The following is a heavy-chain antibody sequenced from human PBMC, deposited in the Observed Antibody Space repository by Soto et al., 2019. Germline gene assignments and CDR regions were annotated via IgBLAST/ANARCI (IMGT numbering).Heavy chain of an antibody. J-gene: IGHJ6*02. D-gene: IGHD4-17*01. V-gene: IGHV6-1*01. CDR1: GDSVSSNSAA. CDR2: TYYRSKWYN. Sequence: SQTLSLTCAISGDSVSSNSAAWNWIRQSPSRGLEWLGRTYYRSKWYNDYAVSVKSRITINPDTSKNQFSLQLNSVTPEDTAAYYCAREGEVTTPYYYYGMDVRGQGTTVTVSS. CDR3: AREGEVTTPYYYYGMDV.